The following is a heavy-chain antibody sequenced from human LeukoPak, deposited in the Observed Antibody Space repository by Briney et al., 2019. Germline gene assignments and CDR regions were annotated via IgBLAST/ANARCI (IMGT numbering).Heavy chain of an antibody. J-gene: IGHJ6*03. CDR1: GGSINSSYYY. CDR3: ARAVRPRPFYDYYMDV. Sequence: SETLSLTCTVSGGSINSSYYYWGWIRQPPGKGLEWIGSIYYSGSTNYNPSPKSRVTISIDTSKNHFSLKLSSVTAADTAVYFCARAVRPRPFYDYYMDVWGKGTTVTISS. V-gene: IGHV4-39*07. CDR2: IYYSGST.